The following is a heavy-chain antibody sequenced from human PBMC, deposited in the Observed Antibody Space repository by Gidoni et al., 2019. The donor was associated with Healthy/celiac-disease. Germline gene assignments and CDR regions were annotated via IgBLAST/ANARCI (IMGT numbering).Heavy chain of an antibody. Sequence: LQLVHPGPEVKKPGAPAKVSGKVSGYTFTSHGISWVRRPPGQGLEWMGWISAYNGNTTYTQKLQGRVTMTTDTSTSRAYMELRSLRSDDTAVYYYARDTPLTGYRKGDYYYGMDVWGQGTTVTVSS. J-gene: IGHJ6*02. CDR3: ARDTPLTGYRKGDYYYGMDV. D-gene: IGHD3-9*01. V-gene: IGHV1-18*01. CDR2: ISAYNGNT. CDR1: GYTFTSHG.